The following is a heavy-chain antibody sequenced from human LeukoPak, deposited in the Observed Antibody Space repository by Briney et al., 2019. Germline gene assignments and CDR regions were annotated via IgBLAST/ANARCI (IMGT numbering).Heavy chain of an antibody. V-gene: IGHV3-74*01. D-gene: IGHD5-18*01. CDR2: INGYGSST. J-gene: IGHJ4*02. Sequence: GGSLRLSCAASGITFISYWMHWVRQAPGKGRVWVSRINGYGSSTDFADSVKGRFTISRDNAKNTLYLQMNSLRAEDTAVYYCARDAPGNTALDYWGQGTLVTVSS. CDR3: ARDAPGNTALDY. CDR1: GITFISYW.